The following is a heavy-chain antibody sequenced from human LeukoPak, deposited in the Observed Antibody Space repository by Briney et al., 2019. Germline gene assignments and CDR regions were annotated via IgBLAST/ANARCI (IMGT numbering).Heavy chain of an antibody. V-gene: IGHV4-59*01. CDR2: IYDSGST. CDR1: GGSISSYY. CDR3: ARGGSGYDSFYYYGMDV. Sequence: SETLSLTCTVAGGSISSYYWSWVRQPPGKGLEWNRYIYDSGSTNYNPSLKSRVTISVDTSKNQFSLKLSSFTAADTAVYYCARGGSGYDSFYYYGMDVWGQGTTVTVSS. D-gene: IGHD5-12*01. J-gene: IGHJ6*02.